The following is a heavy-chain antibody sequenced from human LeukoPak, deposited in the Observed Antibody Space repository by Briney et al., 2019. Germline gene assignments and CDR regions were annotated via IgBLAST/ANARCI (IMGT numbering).Heavy chain of an antibody. CDR2: ISWNSGSI. CDR1: GFTFDDYA. D-gene: IGHD6-13*01. CDR3: AKDLAAAGLYYFEY. J-gene: IGHJ4*02. Sequence: GGSLRLSCAASGFTFDDYAMHWVRQAPGKGLEWVSGISWNSGSIGYADSVKGRFTISRDNAKNSMYLQMNSLRAEDTALYYCAKDLAAAGLYYFEYWGQGTLVTVSS. V-gene: IGHV3-9*01.